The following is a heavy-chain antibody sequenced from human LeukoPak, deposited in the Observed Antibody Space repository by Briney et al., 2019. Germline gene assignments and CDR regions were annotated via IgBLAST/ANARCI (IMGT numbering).Heavy chain of an antibody. D-gene: IGHD3-9*01. J-gene: IGHJ5*02. CDR2: INYSGST. CDR3: ARTHFDSLGWFDP. V-gene: IGHV4-59*04. CDR1: GGSISTYY. Sequence: SETLSLTCTVSGGSISTYYWSWIRQPPGKGLEWIGNINYSGSTYYNPSVKSRVTLSVDVSKNRFSLNLTSVTAADTALYFCARTHFDSLGWFDPWGQGIQVIVSS.